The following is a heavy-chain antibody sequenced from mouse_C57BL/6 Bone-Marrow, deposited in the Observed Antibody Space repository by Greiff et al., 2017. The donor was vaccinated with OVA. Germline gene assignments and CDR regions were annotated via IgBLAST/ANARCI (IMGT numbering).Heavy chain of an antibody. CDR3: ARDYYGSFAY. Sequence: EVKLVESEGGLVQPGSSMKLSCTAPGFTFSDYYMAWVRQVPEKGLEWVANINYDGSSTYYLDSLKSRFIISRDNAKNILYLQMSSLKSEDTATYYCARDYYGSFAYWGQGTLVTVSA. CDR2: INYDGSST. D-gene: IGHD1-1*01. J-gene: IGHJ3*01. V-gene: IGHV5-16*01. CDR1: GFTFSDYY.